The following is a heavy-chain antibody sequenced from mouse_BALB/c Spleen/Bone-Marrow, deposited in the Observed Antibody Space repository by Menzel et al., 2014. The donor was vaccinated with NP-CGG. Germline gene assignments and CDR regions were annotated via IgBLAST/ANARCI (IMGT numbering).Heavy chain of an antibody. CDR2: INPSSGYT. CDR1: GYTFTTYT. J-gene: IGHJ4*01. CDR3: ARVYGNYDAMDY. Sequence: VQLVESGAELARPGASVMMSCRASGYTFTTYTMHWVKQRPGQGLEWIGYINPSSGYTYYNQKFKDKATLTADKSSSAAYLQLSSLTSKDSAVYYCARVYGNYDAMDYWGQGTSVTVSS. V-gene: IGHV1-4*01. D-gene: IGHD2-1*01.